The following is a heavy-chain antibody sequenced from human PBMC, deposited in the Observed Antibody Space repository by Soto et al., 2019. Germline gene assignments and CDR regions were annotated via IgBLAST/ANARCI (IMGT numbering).Heavy chain of an antibody. CDR3: ARAPIGRGWVVDY. Sequence: EVQLVEFGGGLVKPGGSLRLSCAASGFTFSSFAMSWVRQAPGKGLEWVSSITSSSTYIYYADSVKGRFTISRDNAKNSLYLQMNSLRAEDTAVYYCARAPIGRGWVVDYWGQGTLVTVSS. V-gene: IGHV3-21*01. D-gene: IGHD6-19*01. CDR2: ITSSSTYI. CDR1: GFTFSSFA. J-gene: IGHJ4*02.